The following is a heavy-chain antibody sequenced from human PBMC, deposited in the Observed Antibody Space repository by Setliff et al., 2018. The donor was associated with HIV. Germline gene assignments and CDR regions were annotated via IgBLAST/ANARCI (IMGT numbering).Heavy chain of an antibody. J-gene: IGHJ4*02. CDR2: MNPNSGNT. V-gene: IGHV1-8*02. CDR3: ARLTTTYYYDSSAYYHPV. D-gene: IGHD3-22*01. Sequence: ASVKVSCKASGYTFTSYDINWVRQATGQGLEWMGWMNPNSGNTGYAQKFQGRVTMTRNTSISTAYMELSSLRSEDTAVFYCARLTTTYYYDSSAYYHPVWGQGTLVTVSS. CDR1: GYTFTSYD.